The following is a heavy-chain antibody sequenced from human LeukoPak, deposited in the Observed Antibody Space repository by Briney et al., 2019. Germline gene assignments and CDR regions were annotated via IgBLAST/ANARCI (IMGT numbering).Heavy chain of an antibody. J-gene: IGHJ4*02. V-gene: IGHV3-11*04. CDR1: GFTFSDYY. CDR3: ARELDLYNWNYGGGYYFDY. Sequence: PGGSLRLSCAASGFTFSDYYMSWIRQAPGKGLEWVSYISSSGSTIYYADSVKGRFTISRDNAKNSLYLQMNSLRAEDTAVYYCARELDLYNWNYGGGYYFDYWGQGTLVTVSS. D-gene: IGHD1-7*01. CDR2: ISSSGSTI.